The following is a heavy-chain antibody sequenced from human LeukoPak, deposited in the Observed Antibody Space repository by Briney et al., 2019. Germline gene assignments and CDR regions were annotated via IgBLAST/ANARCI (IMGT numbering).Heavy chain of an antibody. D-gene: IGHD2-21*01. CDR2: INPTSGGT. CDR3: ARDLSVIVSVFDAFDI. Sequence: ASVKVSCKASGYTFTGYYIHWVRQAPGQGLEWMGWINPTSGGTNYAQKFQDRVTMTRDTSISTAYMEVGRLRSDDTAVYYCARDLSVIVSVFDAFDIWGQGTMVTVSS. J-gene: IGHJ3*02. CDR1: GYTFTGYY. V-gene: IGHV1-2*02.